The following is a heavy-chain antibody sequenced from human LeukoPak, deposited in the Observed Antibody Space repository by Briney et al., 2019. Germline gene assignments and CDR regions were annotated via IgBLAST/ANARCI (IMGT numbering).Heavy chain of an antibody. CDR3: ARSRYSSGSVYY. J-gene: IGHJ4*02. CDR1: GGSIRSGSYY. D-gene: IGHD6-19*01. CDR2: IYTSGST. Sequence: SQTLSLTCTVSGGSIRSGSYYWSWIRQPAGKGLEWIGRIYTSGSTNYNPSLKSRVTISVDTSKNQFSLKLSSVTAADTAVYYCARSRYSSGSVYYWGQGTLVTVSS. V-gene: IGHV4-61*02.